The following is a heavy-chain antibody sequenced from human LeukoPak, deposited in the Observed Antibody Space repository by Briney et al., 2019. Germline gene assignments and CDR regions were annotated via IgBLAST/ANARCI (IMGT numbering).Heavy chain of an antibody. Sequence: PGGSLRLSCAASGFTFSSHNMNWVRQAPGKGLEWVSSISGRGNYIFYADSVKGRFTISRDSAKNSLSLRMNSLRAEDTAVYYCAKDQGFDYYDSSGYYLDYWGQGTLVTVHS. CDR1: GFTFSSHN. CDR3: AKDQGFDYYDSSGYYLDY. J-gene: IGHJ4*02. CDR2: ISGRGNYI. D-gene: IGHD3-22*01. V-gene: IGHV3-21*01.